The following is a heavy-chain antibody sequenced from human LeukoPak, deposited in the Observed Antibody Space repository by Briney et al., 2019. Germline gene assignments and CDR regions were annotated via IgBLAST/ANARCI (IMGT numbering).Heavy chain of an antibody. J-gene: IGHJ4*02. CDR3: GRDLSGGGTDY. CDR2: INPGGST. D-gene: IGHD3-10*02. CDR1: AGSIKSGNYY. Sequence: SQTLSLTCTVSAGSIKSGNYYWSWIRQPAGKELEWLGRINPGGSTNYNPSLESRVTISIDTSKNQLSLRLSSVTAADTAVYYCGRDLSGGGTDYWGQGTLVPSPQ. V-gene: IGHV4-61*02.